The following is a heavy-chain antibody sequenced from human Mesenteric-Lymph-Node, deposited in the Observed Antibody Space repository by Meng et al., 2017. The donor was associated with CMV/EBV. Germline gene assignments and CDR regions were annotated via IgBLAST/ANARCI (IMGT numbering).Heavy chain of an antibody. CDR3: ARKSITMVRGVIHYYYYGMDV. J-gene: IGHJ6*02. Sequence: SVKVSCKASGYTFPSYGISWVRQAPGQGLEWMGGIIPILGIANYAQKFQGRVTITADKSTSTAYMELSSLRSEDTAVYYCARKSITMVRGVIHYYYYGMDVWGQGTTVTVSS. CDR2: IIPILGIA. D-gene: IGHD3-10*01. V-gene: IGHV1-69*10. CDR1: GYTFPSYG.